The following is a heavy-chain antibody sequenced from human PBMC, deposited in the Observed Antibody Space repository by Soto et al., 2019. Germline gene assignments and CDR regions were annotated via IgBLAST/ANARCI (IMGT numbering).Heavy chain of an antibody. CDR1: DFAFRLHG. J-gene: IGHJ6*02. D-gene: IGHD3-10*01. CDR2: IWHDGTRK. Sequence: QVHLVESGGGVVQPGGSLTLSCSVSDFAFRLHGIHWVRHTPGKGLEWVAMIWHDGTRKYFGDSVRGRFTISRDSAKNKVYLQMNNLRGDDSALYFCARDRSSSYSYAMDLWGQGTTVTVSS. V-gene: IGHV3-33*01. CDR3: ARDRSSSYSYAMDL.